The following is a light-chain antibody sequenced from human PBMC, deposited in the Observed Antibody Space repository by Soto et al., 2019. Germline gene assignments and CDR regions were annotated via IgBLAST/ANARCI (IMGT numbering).Light chain of an antibody. V-gene: IGLV1-47*01. J-gene: IGLJ2*01. CDR1: RSNIDTNY. CDR2: RSD. Sequence: QSVLTQPPSASGTPGQRVTISCSGGRSNIDTNYVYWYQQLPGTAPELLVYRSDRRPSGVPDRFSGYKSGTSASLAISGLGAEDEAQYYRASWDDRLRCVVFGGGTKVTVL. CDR3: ASWDDRLRCVV.